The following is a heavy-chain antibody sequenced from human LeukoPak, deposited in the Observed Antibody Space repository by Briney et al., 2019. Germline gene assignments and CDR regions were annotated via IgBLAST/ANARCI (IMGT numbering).Heavy chain of an antibody. CDR2: IYYSGST. V-gene: IGHV4-30-4*01. CDR3: ARGRGFLRYFDWSPADAFDI. Sequence: SETLSLTCTVSGGSISSGDYYWSWTRQPPGKGLEWIGYIYYSGSTYYNPSLKSRVTISVDTSKNQFSLKLSSVTAADTAVYYCARGRGFLRYFDWSPADAFDIWGQGTMVTVSS. CDR1: GGSISSGDYY. D-gene: IGHD3-9*01. J-gene: IGHJ3*02.